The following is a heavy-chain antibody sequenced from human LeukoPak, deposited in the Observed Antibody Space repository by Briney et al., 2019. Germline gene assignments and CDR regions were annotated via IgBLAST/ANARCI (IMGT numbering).Heavy chain of an antibody. D-gene: IGHD1-1*01. J-gene: IGHJ6*02. Sequence: SETLSLTCAVYGGSFSGYYWSWIRQPPGKGLEWIGEINHSGSTNYNPSLKSRVTISVDTSKNQFSLKLSSVTAADTAVYYCAGGERTGPYGMDVWGQGTTVTVSS. CDR3: AGGERTGPYGMDV. V-gene: IGHV4-34*01. CDR1: GGSFSGYY. CDR2: INHSGST.